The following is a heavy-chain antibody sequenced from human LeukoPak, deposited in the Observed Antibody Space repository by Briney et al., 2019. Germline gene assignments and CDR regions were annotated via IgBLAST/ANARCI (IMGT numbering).Heavy chain of an antibody. CDR1: GFTFSSYS. J-gene: IGHJ4*02. D-gene: IGHD3-16*02. Sequence: GGSLRLSCAASGFTFSSYSMNWVRQAPGKGLEWVSSISSSSSYIYYADSVKGRFTISRDNAKNSLYLQMNSLRAEDTAVYYCARDLFPSNDYVWGSYRYPVHYWGQGTLVTVSS. V-gene: IGHV3-21*01. CDR3: ARDLFPSNDYVWGSYRYPVHY. CDR2: ISSSSSYI.